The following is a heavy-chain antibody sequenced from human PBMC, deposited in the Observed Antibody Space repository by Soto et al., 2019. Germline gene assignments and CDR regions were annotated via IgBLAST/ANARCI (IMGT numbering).Heavy chain of an antibody. CDR3: AKIPVTVGVVNCFDP. V-gene: IGHV3-30*18. D-gene: IGHD4-4*01. CDR2: ISYDGSNK. J-gene: IGHJ5*02. Sequence: GGSLRLSCAASGFTFSSYGMHWVRQAPGKGLEWVAVISYDGSNKYYADSVKGRFTISRDNSKNTLYMQMNSLRAEDTAVYYCAKIPVTVGVVNCFDPSGPGTLVTVSS. CDR1: GFTFSSYG.